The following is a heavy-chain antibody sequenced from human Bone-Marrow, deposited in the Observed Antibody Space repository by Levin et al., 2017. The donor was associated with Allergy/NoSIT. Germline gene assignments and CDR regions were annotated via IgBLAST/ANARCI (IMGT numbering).Heavy chain of an antibody. Sequence: PGGSLRLSCAASGFTFSSYGMHWVRQAPGKGLEWVAVISYDGSNKYYADSVKGRFTISRDNSKNTLYLQMNSLRAEDTAVYYCAKDIDTAMVGYFDYWGQGTLVTVSS. CDR3: AKDIDTAMVGYFDY. D-gene: IGHD5-18*01. CDR1: GFTFSSYG. CDR2: ISYDGSNK. J-gene: IGHJ4*02. V-gene: IGHV3-30*18.